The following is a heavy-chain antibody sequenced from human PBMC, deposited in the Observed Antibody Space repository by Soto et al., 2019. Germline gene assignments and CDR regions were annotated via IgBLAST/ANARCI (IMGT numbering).Heavy chain of an antibody. V-gene: IGHV1-8*01. CDR1: GYTFTSYD. CDR2: MNPNSGNT. D-gene: IGHD2-15*01. CDR3: ASEGYCSGGSCYPV. J-gene: IGHJ4*02. Sequence: QVQLVQSGAEVKKPGASVKVSCKASGYTFTSYDINWVRQATGQGLEWMGWMNPNSGNTGYAQKFQGRVTMTRNTSISTAYMELRSLRSEDTAVYYCASEGYCSGGSCYPVWGQGTLVTVSS.